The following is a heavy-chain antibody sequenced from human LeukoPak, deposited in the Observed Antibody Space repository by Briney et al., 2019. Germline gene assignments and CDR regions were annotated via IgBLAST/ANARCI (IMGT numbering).Heavy chain of an antibody. CDR2: IYSGGST. V-gene: IGHV3-53*01. Sequence: GGSLSLSCAASGFTVSSNYMSWVRPAPGKGLEWVSVIYSGGSTYYADSVKGRFTISRDNSKNTLYLQMNSLRAEDTAVYYCARDGTTYDAFDIWGQGTMVTVSS. J-gene: IGHJ3*02. CDR1: GFTVSSNY. D-gene: IGHD1-7*01. CDR3: ARDGTTYDAFDI.